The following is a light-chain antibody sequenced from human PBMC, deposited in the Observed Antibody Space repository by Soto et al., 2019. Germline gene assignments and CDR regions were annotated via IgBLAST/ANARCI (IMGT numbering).Light chain of an antibody. CDR1: QSVSSSY. Sequence: EIVLTQSPGTLSLSPGERATLSCRASQSVSSSYLAWYQQKPGQAPRLLIYGASSRATGIPDRFSGSGSGTDFTLTISRLGPEDFAVYYCQQYGSSCEFGQGTKVDIK. V-gene: IGKV3-20*01. J-gene: IGKJ1*01. CDR2: GAS. CDR3: QQYGSSCE.